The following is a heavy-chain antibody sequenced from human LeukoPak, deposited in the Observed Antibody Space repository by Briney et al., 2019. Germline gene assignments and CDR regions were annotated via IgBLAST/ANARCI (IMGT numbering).Heavy chain of an antibody. CDR1: GYSFTSYW. V-gene: IGHV5-51*01. Sequence: RGESLKISCKGSGYSFTSYWIGWVRQLPGKGLEWMGIIYPGDSDTSYSPSFQGQVTISADKSISTAYLQWSSLKASDTAMYYCARFKGSYYFSFDYWGQGTLVTVSS. CDR2: IYPGDSDT. J-gene: IGHJ4*02. D-gene: IGHD3-10*01. CDR3: ARFKGSYYFSFDY.